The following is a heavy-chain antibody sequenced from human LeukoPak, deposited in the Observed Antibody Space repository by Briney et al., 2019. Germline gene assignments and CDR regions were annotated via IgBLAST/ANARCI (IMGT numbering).Heavy chain of an antibody. J-gene: IGHJ5*02. D-gene: IGHD3-22*01. Sequence: PGGSLRLSCAASGFTFSSYAMHWVRQAPGKGLEWVAVISYDGSNKYYADSVKGRFTISRDNSRNTLYLQMNSLRAEDTAVYYCARGFYYDSSGPLNGFEPWGQGTLVTVDS. CDR1: GFTFSSYA. CDR2: ISYDGSNK. CDR3: ARGFYYDSSGPLNGFEP. V-gene: IGHV3-30-3*01.